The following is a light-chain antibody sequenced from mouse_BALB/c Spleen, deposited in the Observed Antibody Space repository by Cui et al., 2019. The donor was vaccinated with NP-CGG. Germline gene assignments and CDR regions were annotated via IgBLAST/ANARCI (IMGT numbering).Light chain of an antibody. CDR3: ALWFSNHWV. J-gene: IGLJ1*01. CDR2: GTN. Sequence: QAVVSPESALTTTPGETVTLTCRSSTWAATIRDTAYWIQEKPDHLFTGLIGGTNNRPPGVPARFSGSLIGDKAALTITGAQTEDEAIYFCALWFSNHWVFGGGTKLTVL. CDR1: TWAATIRDT. V-gene: IGLV1*01.